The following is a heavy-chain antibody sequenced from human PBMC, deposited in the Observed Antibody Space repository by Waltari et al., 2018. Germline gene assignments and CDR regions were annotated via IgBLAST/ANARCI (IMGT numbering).Heavy chain of an antibody. CDR1: GGSISSYS. D-gene: IGHD2-2*01. Sequence: QVQLQESGPGLVKPSETLSLPCTVPGGSISSYSWSWVRQPAGKGLEWIGRIYASGSTNYNPSIRSRVTMSVDTSKNHFSLRLTSVTAADTAVYYCARDRCNSTSCLSRGAFDIWGQGTMVTVSS. J-gene: IGHJ3*02. CDR3: ARDRCNSTSCLSRGAFDI. V-gene: IGHV4-4*07. CDR2: IYASGST.